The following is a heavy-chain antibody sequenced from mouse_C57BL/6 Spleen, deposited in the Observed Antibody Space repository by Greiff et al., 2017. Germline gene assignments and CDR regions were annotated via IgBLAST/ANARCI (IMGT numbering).Heavy chain of an antibody. Sequence: EVQLQQSGPELVKPGASVQISCKASGYSFTDYNMNWVKQSNGKSLEWIGVINPNYGTTSYNQKFKGKATLTVDQSSSTAYMQLNSLTSEDSAVYYCERTYYSNYVYYAMDYWGQGTSVTVSS. CDR2: INPNYGTT. CDR1: GYSFTDYN. D-gene: IGHD2-5*01. V-gene: IGHV1-39*01. CDR3: ERTYYSNYVYYAMDY. J-gene: IGHJ4*01.